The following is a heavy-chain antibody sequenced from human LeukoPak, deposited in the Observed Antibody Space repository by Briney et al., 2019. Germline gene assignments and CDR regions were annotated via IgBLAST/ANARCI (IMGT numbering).Heavy chain of an antibody. CDR3: ATSTYYYDSSGFNYAAFDI. V-gene: IGHV3-48*03. Sequence: GGSLRLSCAASGFTFSSYEMNWVRQAPGKGLEWVSYISSSGSTIYYADSVKGRFTISRDNAKNSLYLQMNSLRAEDTAVYYCATSTYYYDSSGFNYAAFDIWGQGTMVTVSS. CDR1: GFTFSSYE. CDR2: ISSSGSTI. J-gene: IGHJ3*02. D-gene: IGHD3-22*01.